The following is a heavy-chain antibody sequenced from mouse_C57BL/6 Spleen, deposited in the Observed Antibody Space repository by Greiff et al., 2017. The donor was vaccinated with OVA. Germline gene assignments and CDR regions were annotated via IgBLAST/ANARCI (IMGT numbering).Heavy chain of an antibody. V-gene: IGHV1-39*01. J-gene: IGHJ4*01. CDR1: GYSFTDYN. CDR3: ARGGSSPYYYAMDY. Sequence: EVQLQQSGPELVKPGASVKISCKASGYSFTDYNMNWVKQSNGKSLEWIGVINPNYGTTSYNQKFKGKATLTVDQSSSTAYMQLNSLTSEDSAVHYCARGGSSPYYYAMDYWGQGTSVTVSS. D-gene: IGHD1-1*01. CDR2: INPNYGTT.